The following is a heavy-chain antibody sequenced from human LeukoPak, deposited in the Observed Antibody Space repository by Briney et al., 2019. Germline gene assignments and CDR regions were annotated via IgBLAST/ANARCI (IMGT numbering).Heavy chain of an antibody. CDR1: GFTFSSYG. CDR3: ARGTYYYDSSGYYPPDE. V-gene: IGHV3-33*01. D-gene: IGHD3-22*01. J-gene: IGHJ4*02. CDR2: IWYDGSNK. Sequence: GGSLRLSCAASGFTFSSYGMHWVRQAPGKGLEWVAVIWYDGSNKYYADSVKGRFTISRDNSKNTLYLQMNSLRAEDTAVYYCARGTYYYDSSGYYPPDEWGQGTLVTVSS.